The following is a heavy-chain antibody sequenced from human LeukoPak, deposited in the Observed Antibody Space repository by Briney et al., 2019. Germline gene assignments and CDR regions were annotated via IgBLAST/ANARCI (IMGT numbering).Heavy chain of an antibody. CDR3: AELGITMIGGV. J-gene: IGHJ6*04. CDR2: ISSSGSTI. V-gene: IGHV3-48*03. CDR1: GFTFSSYE. D-gene: IGHD3-10*02. Sequence: QPGGSLRLSCAASGFTFSSYEMNWVRQAPGKGLEWVSYISSSGSTIYYADSVKGRFTISRDNAKNSMYLQMNSLRAEDTAVYYCAELGITMIGGVWGKGTTVTISS.